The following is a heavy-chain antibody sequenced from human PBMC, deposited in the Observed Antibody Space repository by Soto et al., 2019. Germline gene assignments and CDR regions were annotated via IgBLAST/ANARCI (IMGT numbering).Heavy chain of an antibody. CDR3: AKGPLI. D-gene: IGHD3-10*01. CDR2: ISGSGGST. CDR1: A. V-gene: IGHV3-23*01. Sequence: AVSWVRQAPGKGLEWVSAISGSGGSTYYADSVKGRFTISRDNSKNTLYLQMNSLRADDTAVYYCAKGPLIWGQGTLVTVTS. J-gene: IGHJ4*02.